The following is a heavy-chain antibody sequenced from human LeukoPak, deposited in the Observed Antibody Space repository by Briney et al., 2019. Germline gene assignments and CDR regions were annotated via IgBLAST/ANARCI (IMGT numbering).Heavy chain of an antibody. D-gene: IGHD1-7*01. Sequence: GTLSLTCAVSGGSISSSNWWSWVRQAPGKGLEWVSYISSSSSYRNFADSVKGRFTISRDNAKNSLHLQMNSLRAEDTAVYYCARVGTTRDWFDPWGQGTLVTVSS. CDR2: ISSSSSYR. CDR3: ARVGTTRDWFDP. J-gene: IGHJ5*02. V-gene: IGHV3-11*05. CDR1: GGSISSSN.